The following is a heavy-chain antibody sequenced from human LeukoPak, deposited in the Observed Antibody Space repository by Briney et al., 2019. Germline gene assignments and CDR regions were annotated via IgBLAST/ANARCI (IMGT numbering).Heavy chain of an antibody. CDR3: ARGRLGNQSKYRNIVNWFDP. Sequence: SETLSLTCTVSGGSISSGGYYWSWIRQPPGKGLEWIGYIYHSGSTYYNPSLKSRVTISVDTSKNQFSLKLSSVTAADTAVYYCARGRLGNQSKYRNIVNWFDPWGQGTLVTVSS. V-gene: IGHV4-30-2*01. J-gene: IGHJ5*02. CDR1: GGSISSGGYY. CDR2: IYHSGST. D-gene: IGHD2/OR15-2a*01.